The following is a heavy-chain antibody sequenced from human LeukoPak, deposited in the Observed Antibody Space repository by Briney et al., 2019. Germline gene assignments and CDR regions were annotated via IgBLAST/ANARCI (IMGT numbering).Heavy chain of an antibody. V-gene: IGHV3-23*01. CDR2: IGSSSANT. Sequence: GGSLRLSCAASGFTFSSYAMSWIRQVPGKGLGWVSTIGSSSANTYYANSVKGRFTISRDSSKNTLFLQMNSLRAEDTALYYCAKRGLKGSYYFDFWGQGTLVTVSS. CDR1: GFTFSSYA. D-gene: IGHD3-16*01. CDR3: AKRGLKGSYYFDF. J-gene: IGHJ4*02.